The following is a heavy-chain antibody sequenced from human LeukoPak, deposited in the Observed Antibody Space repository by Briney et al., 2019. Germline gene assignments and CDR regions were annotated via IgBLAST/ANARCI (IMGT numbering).Heavy chain of an antibody. CDR3: AKIPPSGGWYEVRYYFDY. D-gene: IGHD6-19*01. Sequence: PGGSLRPSCGASGFTFSSYAMSWVRQAPGKGLEWCSAICVSCVSTYYADSVKGRFTIPRYNSKNTPYLQMNSIRAEATAVYYCAKIPPSGGWYEVRYYFDYWGQGTLVTVSS. V-gene: IGHV3-23*01. CDR1: GFTFSSYA. CDR2: ICVSCVST. J-gene: IGHJ4*02.